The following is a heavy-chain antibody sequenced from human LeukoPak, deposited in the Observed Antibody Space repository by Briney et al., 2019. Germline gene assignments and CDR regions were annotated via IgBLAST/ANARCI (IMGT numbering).Heavy chain of an antibody. CDR3: ASGSSSGYDMGY. D-gene: IGHD5-12*01. V-gene: IGHV4-34*01. CDR2: INHSGST. J-gene: IGHJ4*02. Sequence: SETLSLACAVYGGSFSGYYWSWIRQPPGKGLEWIGEINHSGSTNYNPSLKSRVIISVDTSKNQFSLKLSSVTAADTAVYYCASGSSSGYDMGYWGQGTLVTVSS. CDR1: GGSFSGYY.